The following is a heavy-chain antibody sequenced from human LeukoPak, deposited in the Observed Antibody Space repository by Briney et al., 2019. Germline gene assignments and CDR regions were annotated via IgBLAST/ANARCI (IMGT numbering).Heavy chain of an antibody. CDR2: ISPYNENR. D-gene: IGHD3-10*01. CDR1: GYTFIRNG. J-gene: IGHJ5*02. V-gene: IGHV1-18*01. CDR3: ARPGSGSYPKGWFDP. Sequence: ASVKVSCKASGYTFIRNGISWVRQAPGQGLEWMGWISPYNENRKYLQKLQGRVTLTTGTSTSTAYMELRSLTSDDTAVYYCARPGSGSYPKGWFDPWGQGTLVTVSS.